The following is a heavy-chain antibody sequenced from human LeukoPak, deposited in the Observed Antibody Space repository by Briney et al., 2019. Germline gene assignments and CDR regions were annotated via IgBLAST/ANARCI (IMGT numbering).Heavy chain of an antibody. CDR2: IYYSGST. CDR3: ARHYRGSSWYFDL. D-gene: IGHD6-13*01. Sequence: SETLSLTCTVSGGSISSHYWNWIRQPPGKGLEWIGYIYYSGSTNYNPSLKSRVTISVDASKNQFSLKLSSVTAADTAVYYCARHYRGSSWYFDLWGRGTLVTVSS. CDR1: GGSISSHY. J-gene: IGHJ2*01. V-gene: IGHV4-59*08.